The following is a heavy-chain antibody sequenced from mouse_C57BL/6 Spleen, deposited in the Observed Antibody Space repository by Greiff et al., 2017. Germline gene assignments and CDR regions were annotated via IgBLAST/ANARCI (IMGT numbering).Heavy chain of an antibody. V-gene: IGHV14-1*01. J-gene: IGHJ3*01. CDR2: IDPEDGDT. CDR3: TTDDYDDGAWFAY. CDR1: GFNIKDYY. Sequence: VQLKQSGAELVRPGASVKLSCTASGFNIKDYYMHWVKQRPEQGLEWIGRIDPEDGDTEYAPKFQGKATMTADTSSNTAYLQLSSLTSEDTAVYYCTTDDYDDGAWFAYWGQGTLVTVSA. D-gene: IGHD2-4*01.